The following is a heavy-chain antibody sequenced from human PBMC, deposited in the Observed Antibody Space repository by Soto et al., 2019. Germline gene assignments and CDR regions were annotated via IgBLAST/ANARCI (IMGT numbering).Heavy chain of an antibody. Sequence: WTWIRQAPGTALEYIGYIFYTGVTNYNPSLSSRVTISLDTSKNHFSLKLNSMTAADTAVYYCVRVLDSSWYADLWGRGTLVTVSS. D-gene: IGHD3-22*01. CDR2: IFYTGVT. J-gene: IGHJ2*01. CDR3: VRVLDSSWYADL. V-gene: IGHV4-61*03.